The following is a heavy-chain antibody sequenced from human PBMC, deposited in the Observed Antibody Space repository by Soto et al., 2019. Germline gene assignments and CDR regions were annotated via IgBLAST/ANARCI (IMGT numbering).Heavy chain of an antibody. Sequence: SKTLSLTCTVAGGPISSHSWTWIRQPPGKGLEWIGYIYNSGNTNYNPSLRSRVAISRDTSKNQFSLKLNSVTAADSAVYYCAALYYYTSGSYSSYYFDFWGQGTLVTVSS. J-gene: IGHJ4*02. D-gene: IGHD3-10*01. CDR3: AALYYYTSGSYSSYYFDF. CDR1: GGPISSHS. CDR2: IYNSGNT. V-gene: IGHV4-59*11.